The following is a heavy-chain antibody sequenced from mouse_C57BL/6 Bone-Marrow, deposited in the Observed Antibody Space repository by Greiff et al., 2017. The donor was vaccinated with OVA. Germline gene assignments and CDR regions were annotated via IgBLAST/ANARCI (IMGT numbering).Heavy chain of an antibody. CDR3: PYSPLYWYFDV. V-gene: IGHV1-19*01. Sequence: VQLKESGPVLVKPGASVKMSCKASGYTFTDYYMNWVKQSHGKSLEWIGVINPYNGGTSYNQKFKGKATLTVDKSSSTAYMELNSLTSEDSAVYYCPYSPLYWYFDVWGTGTTVTVSS. D-gene: IGHD2-12*01. CDR2: INPYNGGT. CDR1: GYTFTDYY. J-gene: IGHJ1*03.